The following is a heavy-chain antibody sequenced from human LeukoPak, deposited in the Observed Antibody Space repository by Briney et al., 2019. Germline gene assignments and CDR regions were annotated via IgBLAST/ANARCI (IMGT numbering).Heavy chain of an antibody. CDR1: GFTFSSYA. CDR3: AKDGEIQLWSFDY. Sequence: GGSLRLSCAASGFTFSSYAMSWVRQAPGKGQEWVSAISGSGGSTYYADSVKGRFTISRDNSKNTLYLQMNSLRAEDTAVYYCAKDGEIQLWSFDYWGQGTLVTVSS. J-gene: IGHJ4*02. V-gene: IGHV3-23*01. D-gene: IGHD5-18*01. CDR2: ISGSGGST.